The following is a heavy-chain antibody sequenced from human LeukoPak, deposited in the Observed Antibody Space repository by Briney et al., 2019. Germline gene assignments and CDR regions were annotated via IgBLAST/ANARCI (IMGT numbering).Heavy chain of an antibody. Sequence: SETLSLTCTVSGGSISSYFWNWMRQSPGKGLEWIGKTFYRGSTNYNPSLKSRVTISVDTSKNQFSLKLSSVTAADTAVYYCARDHDYYDSSGYIDNYWGQGTLVTVSS. V-gene: IGHV4-59*12. CDR3: ARDHDYYDSSGYIDNY. J-gene: IGHJ4*02. CDR2: TFYRGST. D-gene: IGHD3-22*01. CDR1: GGSISSYF.